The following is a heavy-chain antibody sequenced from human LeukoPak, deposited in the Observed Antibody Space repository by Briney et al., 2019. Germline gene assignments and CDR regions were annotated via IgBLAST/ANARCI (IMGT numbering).Heavy chain of an antibody. CDR1: GYTFTSYY. CDR2: INPSGGST. Sequence: GASVKVSCKASGYTFTSYYMHWVRQAPGQGLEWMGIINPSGGSTSYAQKFQGRVTMTGDTSTSTVYMELSSLRSEDTAVYYCARDQGTTVTTLDAFDIWGQGTMVTVS. J-gene: IGHJ3*02. CDR3: ARDQGTTVTTLDAFDI. V-gene: IGHV1-46*01. D-gene: IGHD4-11*01.